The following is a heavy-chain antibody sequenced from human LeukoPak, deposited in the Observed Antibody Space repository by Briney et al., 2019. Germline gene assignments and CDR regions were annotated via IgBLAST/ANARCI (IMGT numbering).Heavy chain of an antibody. CDR1: GGSFSGYY. J-gene: IGHJ1*01. V-gene: IGHV4-34*01. CDR2: INHSGST. D-gene: IGHD3-22*01. Sequence: SETLSLTCAVYGGSFSGYYWSWIRQPPGKGLEWIGEINHSGSTNYNPSLNSRVTISVDTSKNQFSLKLSSVTAADTAVYYCARTTNYYDSSGYYYRKRNAEYFQHWGQGTLVTVSS. CDR3: ARTTNYYDSSGYYYRKRNAEYFQH.